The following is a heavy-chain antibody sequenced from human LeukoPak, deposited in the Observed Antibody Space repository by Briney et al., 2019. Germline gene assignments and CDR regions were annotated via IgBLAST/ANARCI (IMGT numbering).Heavy chain of an antibody. D-gene: IGHD5-18*01. CDR1: GYTFTCYY. V-gene: IGHV1-2*06. CDR2: INPNSGGA. Sequence: ASXKVSCKASGYTFTCYYIHWVRQAPGQGLEWMGRINPNSGGANYAQKFQGRVTITRDTSITTAYMELSRLRSDDTAVYYCAREYSYGFYFDYWGQGTLVTVSS. J-gene: IGHJ4*02. CDR3: AREYSYGFYFDY.